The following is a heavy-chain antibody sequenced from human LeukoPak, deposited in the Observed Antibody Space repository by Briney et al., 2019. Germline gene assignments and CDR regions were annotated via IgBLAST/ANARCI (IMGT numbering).Heavy chain of an antibody. CDR2: INRSGST. Sequence: PSETLSLTCAVYGGSFSGYYWSWIRQPPGKGLEWIGEINRSGSTDYSPPLKSRVTISVDTSKNQFSLKLSSVTAADTAVYYCARGLSGWYESFDYWGQGTLVTVSS. CDR3: ARGLSGWYESFDY. CDR1: GGSFSGYY. V-gene: IGHV4-34*01. D-gene: IGHD6-19*01. J-gene: IGHJ4*02.